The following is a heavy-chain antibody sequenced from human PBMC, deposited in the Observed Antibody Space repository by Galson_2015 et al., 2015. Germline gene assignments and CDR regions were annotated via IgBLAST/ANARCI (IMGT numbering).Heavy chain of an antibody. Sequence: SLRLSCAASGFTFSSAAMTWVRQVPGKGLERVSVVSASGTNTYYADSVKGRFTISRDNAKNTLYLQMNSLRAEDTAVYYCVAGIGWLPDYWGQGTRVTVSS. D-gene: IGHD6-19*01. CDR2: VSASGTNT. J-gene: IGHJ4*02. CDR1: GFTFSSAA. V-gene: IGHV3-23*01. CDR3: VAGIGWLPDY.